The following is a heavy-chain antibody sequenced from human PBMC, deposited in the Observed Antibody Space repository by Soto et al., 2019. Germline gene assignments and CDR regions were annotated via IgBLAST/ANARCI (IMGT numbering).Heavy chain of an antibody. CDR1: GGSISSYY. J-gene: IGHJ4*01. V-gene: IGHV4-59*08. CDR3: ARHDGFSSGWIFDY. CDR2: IYYSGST. D-gene: IGHD6-19*01. Sequence: SETLSLTCTVSGGSISSYYWSWIRQPPGKGLEWIGYIYYSGSTNYNPSLKSRVTISVDTSKNQLSLKLRSVTAADTAVYYCARHDGFSSGWIFDYWGHGTLVTVSS.